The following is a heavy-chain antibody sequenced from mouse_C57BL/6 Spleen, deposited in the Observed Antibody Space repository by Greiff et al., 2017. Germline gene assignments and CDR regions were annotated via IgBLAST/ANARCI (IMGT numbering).Heavy chain of an antibody. V-gene: IGHV1-54*01. Sequence: VKLMESGAELVRPGTSVKVSCKASGYAFTNYLIEWVKQRSGQGLEWIGVINPGSGGTNYNEKFKGKATLTADKSSSTAYMQLSSLTSEDSAVYFCARSDSSGYGFAYWGQGTLVTVSA. D-gene: IGHD3-2*02. CDR2: INPGSGGT. J-gene: IGHJ3*01. CDR3: ARSDSSGYGFAY. CDR1: GYAFTNYL.